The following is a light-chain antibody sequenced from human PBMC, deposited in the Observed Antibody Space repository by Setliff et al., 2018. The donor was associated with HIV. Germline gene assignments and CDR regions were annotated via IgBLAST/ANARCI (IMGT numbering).Light chain of an antibody. V-gene: IGLV2-11*01. Sequence: QPALTQPRSVSGSPGQSVTISCTGSSSDIGFYNYVSWYQQYPGKAPKVTIYDVSKRPSGVPDRFSGSKSGNTASLTISGLQAEDEADYYCCSYAGSFTYVFGSGTKVTVL. CDR1: SSDIGFYNY. CDR2: DVS. J-gene: IGLJ1*01. CDR3: CSYAGSFTYV.